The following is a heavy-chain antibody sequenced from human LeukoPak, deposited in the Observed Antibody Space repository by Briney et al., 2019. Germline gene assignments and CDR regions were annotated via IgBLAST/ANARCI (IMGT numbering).Heavy chain of an antibody. CDR3: ARGRNLFRGDRTYFDY. V-gene: IGHV4-38-2*02. Sequence: SETLSLTCTVSGYSISSGYYWGWIRQPPGKGLEWIGSGSTYYNPSLKSRVTISVDTSKNQFSLKLSSVTAADTAVYYCARGRNLFRGDRTYFDYWGQGTLVTVSS. CDR2: SGST. CDR1: GYSISSGYY. D-gene: IGHD3-3*01. J-gene: IGHJ4*02.